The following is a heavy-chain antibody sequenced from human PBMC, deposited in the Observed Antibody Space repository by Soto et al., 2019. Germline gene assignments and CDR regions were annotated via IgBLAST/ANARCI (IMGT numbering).Heavy chain of an antibody. CDR1: GDSVSNGNW. CDR3: ATRTSVFGIVTFY. J-gene: IGHJ4*02. D-gene: IGHD3-16*01. V-gene: IGHV4-4*02. Sequence: QVQLKESGPGLVTPWGTLSLTCAVSGDSVSNGNWWCWVRQPPGRGLEWVGEIHQSGDTNYNPSLKSRVTVSADRSNNQYSLRLNSVTAADTAMYYCATRTSVFGIVTFYWGQGILVTVPS. CDR2: IHQSGDT.